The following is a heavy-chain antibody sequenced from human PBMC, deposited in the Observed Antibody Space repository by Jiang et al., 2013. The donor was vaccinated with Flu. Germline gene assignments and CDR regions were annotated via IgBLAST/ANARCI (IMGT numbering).Heavy chain of an antibody. J-gene: IGHJ3*02. CDR2: TYYRSKWYN. V-gene: IGHV6-1*01. Sequence: SQTLSLTCAISGDSISSNSAAWNWIRQSPSRGLEWLGRTYYRSKWYNDYAISVKSRITLNPDTSKNQFSLQLNSVTPEDTAVYYCAREVGVAGTNDAFDIWGQGTMVTVSS. CDR3: AREVGVAGTNDAFDI. CDR1: GDSISSNSAA. D-gene: IGHD6-19*01.